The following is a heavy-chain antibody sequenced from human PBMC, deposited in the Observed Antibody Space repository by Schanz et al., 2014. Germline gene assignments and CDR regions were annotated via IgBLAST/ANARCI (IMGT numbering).Heavy chain of an antibody. CDR3: ATETYSSSWCFDY. Sequence: QVHLVESGGGLVKPGGSLRLSCAASGFTFSDYYMTWIRQAPGKGLEWVSYINGGGETTYYADSVRGRFTISRDNAKNSLFLQMNSLRAEDTAVYYCATETYSSSWCFDYWGQGTLVTVSS. V-gene: IGHV3-11*04. D-gene: IGHD6-13*01. CDR2: INGGGETT. J-gene: IGHJ4*02. CDR1: GFTFSDYY.